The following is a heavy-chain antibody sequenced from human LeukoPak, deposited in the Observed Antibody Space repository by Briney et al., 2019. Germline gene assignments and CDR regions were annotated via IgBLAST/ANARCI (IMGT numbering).Heavy chain of an antibody. CDR2: ISSSSSYI. CDR3: ARDRGTYYYDTTSHYDAFDI. D-gene: IGHD3-22*01. J-gene: IGHJ3*02. V-gene: IGHV3-21*01. CDR1: GFTFSSYS. Sequence: GGSLRLSCAASGFTFSSYSMNWVRQAPGKGLEWVSSISSSSSYIYYADSVKGRFTISRDNAKTSLFLQMNSLSAEDTALYYCARDRGTYYYDTTSHYDAFDIWGQGTMVTVSS.